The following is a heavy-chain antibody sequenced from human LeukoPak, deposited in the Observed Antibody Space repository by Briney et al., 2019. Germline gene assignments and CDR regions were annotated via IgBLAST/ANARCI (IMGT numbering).Heavy chain of an antibody. CDR1: GFTFSSYS. CDR3: ARLTGTDY. CDR2: IKQDGSEK. V-gene: IGHV3-7*01. D-gene: IGHD1/OR15-1a*01. Sequence: PGGSLRLSCAASGFTFSSYSMNWVRQAPGKGLEWVANIKQDGSEKYYVDSVKGRFTISRDNAKNSLYLQMNSLRAEDTAVYYCARLTGTDYWGQGTLVTVSS. J-gene: IGHJ4*02.